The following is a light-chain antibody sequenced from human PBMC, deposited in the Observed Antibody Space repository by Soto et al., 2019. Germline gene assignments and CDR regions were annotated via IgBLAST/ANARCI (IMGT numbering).Light chain of an antibody. CDR1: QSVSTY. CDR2: DAF. CDR3: QQRINWPLT. Sequence: EIVLTQSPGTLSLSPGERATLSCRASQSVSTYLVWYQQKPGQAPRLLIYDAFNRATGIPTRFSGSGSGTDFTLTISSLEPEDFAVYYCQQRINWPLTFGGGTKVEIK. J-gene: IGKJ4*01. V-gene: IGKV3-11*01.